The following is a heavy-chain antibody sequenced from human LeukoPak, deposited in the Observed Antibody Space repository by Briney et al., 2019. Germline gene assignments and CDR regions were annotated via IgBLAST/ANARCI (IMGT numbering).Heavy chain of an antibody. Sequence: SETLSLTCTVSGGSISSGDYYWSWIRQPPGKGLEWIGYIYYSGSTYYNPSLKSRVTISVDTSKNQFSLKLSSVTAADTAVYYCAREGGYSYGYRRYFDYWGQGTLVTVSS. J-gene: IGHJ4*02. CDR3: AREGGYSYGYRRYFDY. CDR1: GGSISSGDYY. V-gene: IGHV4-30-4*01. D-gene: IGHD5-18*01. CDR2: IYYSGST.